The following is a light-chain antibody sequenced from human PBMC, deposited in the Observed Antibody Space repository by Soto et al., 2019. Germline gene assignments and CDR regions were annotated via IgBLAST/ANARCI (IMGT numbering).Light chain of an antibody. J-gene: IGKJ2*01. V-gene: IGKV3-20*01. CDR2: GAS. Sequence: EIVLTQSPGTLTLSPGDRATLSCRASQSLTSNYLAWYQRRPGQAPRLLIYGASTRATGIPDRFGGTGSGTDFTLTISRLEPEHFAVYYCQQYDSSPYTFGQGTKVDIK. CDR1: QSLTSNY. CDR3: QQYDSSPYT.